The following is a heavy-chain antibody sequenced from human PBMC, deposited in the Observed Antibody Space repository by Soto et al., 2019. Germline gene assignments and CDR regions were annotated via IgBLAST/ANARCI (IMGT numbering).Heavy chain of an antibody. CDR2: VSYTGGRT. CDR1: GFTFSSYG. D-gene: IGHD2-8*01. CDR3: AKLYCTTITGAHFDY. J-gene: IGHJ4*02. Sequence: EVQLLESGGGLVQPGGSLRLSCAASGFTFSSYGMSWVRQAPGKGLEWVSAVSYTGGRTYYADSVQGRFTISRDNSKNTLFLQMDSLSAEDTAIYYCAKLYCTTITGAHFDYWGQGALVTVSS. V-gene: IGHV3-23*01.